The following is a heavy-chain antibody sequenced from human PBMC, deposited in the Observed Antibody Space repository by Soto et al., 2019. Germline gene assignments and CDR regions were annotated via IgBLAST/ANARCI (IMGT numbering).Heavy chain of an antibody. Sequence: SETLSLTCTVSGGSISSSSYYWGWIRQPPGKGLEWIGSIYYSGSTYYNPSLKSRVTISVDTSKNQFSLKLSSVTAADTAVYYCARLDSSGSYYNVAPTLDYWGQGTLVTVSS. V-gene: IGHV4-39*01. J-gene: IGHJ4*02. CDR3: ARLDSSGSYYNVAPTLDY. CDR1: GGSISSSSYY. CDR2: IYYSGST. D-gene: IGHD3-10*01.